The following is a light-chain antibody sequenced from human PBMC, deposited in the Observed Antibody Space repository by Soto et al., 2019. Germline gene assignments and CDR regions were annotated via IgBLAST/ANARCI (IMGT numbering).Light chain of an antibody. V-gene: IGKV3-20*01. J-gene: IGKJ1*01. CDR2: GAS. Sequence: EIVLTQSPGPLSLSPGERATLSCRASQSVSSSRLAWYRQKPGQAPRLLIYGASSRATGIPDRFSGRGSGTDFTLTISRLEPEDFAVYYCQHFGSSRGTFGQGTNVDI. CDR3: QHFGSSRGT. CDR1: QSVSSSR.